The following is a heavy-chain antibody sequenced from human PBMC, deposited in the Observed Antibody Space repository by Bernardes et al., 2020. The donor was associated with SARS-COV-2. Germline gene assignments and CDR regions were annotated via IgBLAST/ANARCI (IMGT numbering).Heavy chain of an antibody. Sequence: VGSLRLSCAASGFTFSSYAMSWVRQAPGKGLEWVSAISGSGGSTYYADSVKGRFTISRDNSKNTLYLQMNSLRAEDTAVYYCAKVEPTYYYDSSGRGYFDYWGQGTLVTVSS. J-gene: IGHJ4*02. V-gene: IGHV3-23*01. D-gene: IGHD3-22*01. CDR3: AKVEPTYYYDSSGRGYFDY. CDR1: GFTFSSYA. CDR2: ISGSGGST.